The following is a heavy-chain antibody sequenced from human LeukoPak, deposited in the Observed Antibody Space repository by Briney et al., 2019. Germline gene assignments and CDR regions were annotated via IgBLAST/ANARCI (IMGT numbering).Heavy chain of an antibody. Sequence: ETLSLTCTVSGGSISSYYWSWVRQAPGKGLEWVSAISGSGGSTYYADSVKGRFTISRDNSKNTLYLQMNSLRAEDTAVYYCAKDIVVVPAAIQGPPDAFDIWGQGTMVTVSS. J-gene: IGHJ3*02. CDR3: AKDIVVVPAAIQGPPDAFDI. D-gene: IGHD2-2*02. CDR1: GGSISSYY. CDR2: ISGSGGST. V-gene: IGHV3-23*01.